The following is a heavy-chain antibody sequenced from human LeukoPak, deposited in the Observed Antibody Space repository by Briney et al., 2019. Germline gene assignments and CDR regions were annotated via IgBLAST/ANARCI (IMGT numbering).Heavy chain of an antibody. J-gene: IGHJ4*02. Sequence: GGSLRLPCAASGFTFDDYAMHWVRQAPGKGLEWVSAINGNGGSAYYADSVKGRFTISRDNSKNTLYPQMNSLRAEDTAVYYCARVAEAAAFDSWGQGTLVTVSS. CDR3: ARVAEAAAFDS. D-gene: IGHD6-13*01. CDR2: INGNGGSA. CDR1: GFTFDDYA. V-gene: IGHV3-23*01.